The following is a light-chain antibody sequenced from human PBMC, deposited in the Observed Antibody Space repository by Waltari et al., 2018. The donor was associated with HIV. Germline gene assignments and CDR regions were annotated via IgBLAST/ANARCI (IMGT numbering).Light chain of an antibody. CDR2: WAS. Sequence: DIVMTQSPDSLAVSLGXRATINXXXXXXIXFGSNNENYLAWYQQRPGQPPKLLIYWASTRESXVPDRFSGSGSGTNFTLTISSLQAEDVAVYYCQQYYXASRSFGQGTXLEXK. V-gene: IGKV4-1*01. CDR1: XXIXFGSNNENY. J-gene: IGKJ2*03. CDR3: QQYYXASRS.